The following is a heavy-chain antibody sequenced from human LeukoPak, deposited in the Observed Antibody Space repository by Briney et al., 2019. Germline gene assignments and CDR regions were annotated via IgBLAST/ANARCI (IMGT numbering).Heavy chain of an antibody. Sequence: TSETLSLTCAVYGGSFSGYYRSWIRQPPGKGLEWIGEINHSGSTNYNPSLKSRVTISVDTSKNQFSLKLSSVTAADTAVYYCARGRSYYYGSGSHFYWGQGTLVTVSS. CDR3: ARGRSYYYGSGSHFY. D-gene: IGHD3-10*01. V-gene: IGHV4-34*01. CDR2: INHSGST. J-gene: IGHJ4*02. CDR1: GGSFSGYY.